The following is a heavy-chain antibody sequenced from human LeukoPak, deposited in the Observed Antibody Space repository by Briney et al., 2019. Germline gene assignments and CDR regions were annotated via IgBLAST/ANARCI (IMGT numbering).Heavy chain of an antibody. CDR3: AKDREVLRSLEWFFGY. CDR2: ITGSGGGT. D-gene: IGHD3-3*01. Sequence: GGSLRLSCAASGFTFSNFLMTWVRQAPGKGLEWVSGITGSGGGTYYADSVKGRFTISRDNSKNTLYLQMNSLRAEDTAVYSCAKDREVLRSLEWFFGYWGRGTLVTVSS. V-gene: IGHV3-23*01. CDR1: GFTFSNFL. J-gene: IGHJ4*02.